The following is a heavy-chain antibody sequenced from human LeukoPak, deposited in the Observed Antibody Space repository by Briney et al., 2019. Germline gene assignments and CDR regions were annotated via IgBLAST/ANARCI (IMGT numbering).Heavy chain of an antibody. CDR2: ISSSSSYI. D-gene: IGHD4-17*01. J-gene: IGHJ4*02. Sequence: GGSLRLSCAASGFTLSSYSMIWVRQAAGKGLEWVSSISSSSSYIYYADSVEGRFTISRDNAKNSLYLQMNSLRAEDTAVYYCARDLGDNGDYILDYWGQGTLVTVSS. CDR1: GFTLSSYS. V-gene: IGHV3-21*01. CDR3: ARDLGDNGDYILDY.